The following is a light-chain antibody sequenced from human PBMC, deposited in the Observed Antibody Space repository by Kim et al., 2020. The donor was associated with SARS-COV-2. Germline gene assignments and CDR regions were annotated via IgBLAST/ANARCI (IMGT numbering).Light chain of an antibody. V-gene: IGLV10-54*01. CDR2: RNT. Sequence: QTATLTCTGNNNNVGNQGAAWLQQHQGHPPKLLSYRNTNRPSGISEKLSASRSGDAASLTITGLQPEDESDYHCSAWDSSLGAWVFGGGTQLTVL. J-gene: IGLJ3*02. CDR3: SAWDSSLGAWV. CDR1: NNNVGNQG.